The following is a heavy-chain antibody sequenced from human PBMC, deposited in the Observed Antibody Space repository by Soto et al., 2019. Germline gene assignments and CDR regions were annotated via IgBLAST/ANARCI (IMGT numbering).Heavy chain of an antibody. D-gene: IGHD6-19*01. CDR3: ARDRYSSGSLSRFDP. CDR1: GFTFSSYG. Sequence: QVQLVESGGGVVQPGRSLRLSCAASGFTFSSYGMHWVRQAPGKGLEWVAVIWYDGSNKYYADSVKGRFTISRDNSKNTLYQQMNSLRAEDTAVYYCARDRYSSGSLSRFDPWGQGTLVTVSS. V-gene: IGHV3-33*01. CDR2: IWYDGSNK. J-gene: IGHJ5*02.